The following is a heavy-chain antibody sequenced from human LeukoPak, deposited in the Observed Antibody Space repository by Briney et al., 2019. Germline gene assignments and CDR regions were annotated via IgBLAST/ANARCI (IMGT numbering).Heavy chain of an antibody. CDR1: GGTFSSYA. CDR2: IIPIFGTA. J-gene: IGHJ6*03. V-gene: IGHV1-69*13. CDR3: ARDYYDFWSGSGRNGIDYYYYYYMDV. Sequence: SVKVSCKASGGTFSSYAISWVRQAPGQGLEWMGGIIPIFGTANYAQKFQGRVTITADESTSTAYMELSSLRSEDTAVYYCARDYYDFWSGSGRNGIDYYYYYYMDVWGKGTTVTVSS. D-gene: IGHD3-3*01.